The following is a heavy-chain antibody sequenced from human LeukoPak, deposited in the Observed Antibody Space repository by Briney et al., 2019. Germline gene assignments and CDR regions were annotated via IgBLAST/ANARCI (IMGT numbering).Heavy chain of an antibody. Sequence: PGGSLRLSCAASGFTFSSYSMNWVRQAPGKGLEWVSAISGSGGSTYYADSVKGRFTISRDNSKNTLYLQMNSLRAEDTAVYYCATVEMATTIPAAFDIWGQGTMVTVSS. CDR1: GFTFSSYS. CDR2: ISGSGGST. D-gene: IGHD5-24*01. V-gene: IGHV3-23*01. CDR3: ATVEMATTIPAAFDI. J-gene: IGHJ3*02.